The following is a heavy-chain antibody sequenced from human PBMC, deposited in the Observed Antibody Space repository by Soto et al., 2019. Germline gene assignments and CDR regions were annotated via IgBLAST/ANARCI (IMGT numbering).Heavy chain of an antibody. V-gene: IGHV3-30*03. D-gene: IGHD6-19*01. CDR1: GFTFSSYG. CDR2: ITSDGSNK. CDR3: ARDPPFPYSSGWYVENWFEP. Sequence: GGSLRLSCAASGFTFSSYGMHWVRQAPGKGLEWVAGITSDGSNKYYADTVQGRVTMTTDTSTSTAYMELRSLRSDDTAVYYCARDPPFPYSSGWYVENWFEPWGQGTLVTVSS. J-gene: IGHJ5*02.